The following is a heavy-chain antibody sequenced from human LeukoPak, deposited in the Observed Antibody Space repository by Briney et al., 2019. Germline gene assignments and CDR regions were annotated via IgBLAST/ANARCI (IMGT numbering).Heavy chain of an antibody. D-gene: IGHD3-3*01. CDR3: AKEGQYYDFWSGYSPDY. CDR1: GFTFSSYA. CDR2: ISSSGGST. Sequence: PGGSLRLSCAASGFTFSSYAMSWVRQAPGKGLEWVSAISSSGGSTYYADSVKGRFTISRDNSKNTLYLQMNSLRAEDTAVYYCAKEGQYYDFWSGYSPDYWGQGTLVTVSS. J-gene: IGHJ4*02. V-gene: IGHV3-23*01.